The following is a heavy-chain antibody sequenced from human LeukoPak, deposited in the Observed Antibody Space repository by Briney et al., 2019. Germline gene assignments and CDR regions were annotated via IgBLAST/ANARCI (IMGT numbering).Heavy chain of an antibody. J-gene: IGHJ4*02. CDR3: AKGSIVGAFDH. D-gene: IGHD1-26*01. Sequence: GGSLRLSCAASGFTFSSFDTSWVRQAPGKGLEWVSSISGSGRSTQYADSVKGRFSISRDNSRKRLYLQMNSLRAEDTAVYYCAKGSIVGAFDHWGQGTLVTVSS. V-gene: IGHV3-23*01. CDR2: ISGSGRST. CDR1: GFTFSSFD.